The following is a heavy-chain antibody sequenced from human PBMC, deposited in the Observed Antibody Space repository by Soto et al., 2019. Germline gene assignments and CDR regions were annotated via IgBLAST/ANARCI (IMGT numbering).Heavy chain of an antibody. Sequence: SETLSLTCTISGGSISSGGYYWSWIRQHPGKSLEWIGYIYYSGSTYHNPSLKSRVTISVDTSKNQFSLKLSSVTAADTAVYYCLRDGVDCSGGSCYSLAFDYWGQGTLVTVSS. J-gene: IGHJ4*02. CDR2: IYYSGST. CDR1: GGSISSGGYY. D-gene: IGHD2-15*01. CDR3: LRDGVDCSGGSCYSLAFDY. V-gene: IGHV4-31*03.